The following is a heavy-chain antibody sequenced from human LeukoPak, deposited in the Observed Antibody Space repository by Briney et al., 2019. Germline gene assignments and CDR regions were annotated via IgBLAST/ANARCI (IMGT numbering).Heavy chain of an antibody. CDR1: GYSSTSYW. Sequence: GESLKISWKGSGYSSTSYWIGWVRQMPGKGLEWMGIIYPGDSDTRYSPSFQGQVTISADKYITTAYLQWSSLKASDTAMYYCTTDVGYSNRLGYWGQGTLVTVSS. V-gene: IGHV5-51*01. CDR2: IYPGDSDT. CDR3: TTDVGYSNRLGY. J-gene: IGHJ4*02. D-gene: IGHD5-18*01.